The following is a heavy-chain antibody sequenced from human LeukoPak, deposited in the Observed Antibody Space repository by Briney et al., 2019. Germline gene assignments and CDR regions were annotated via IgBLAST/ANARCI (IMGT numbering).Heavy chain of an antibody. J-gene: IGHJ6*02. CDR1: GFTFSSYE. CDR2: ISCSGSTI. Sequence: GGSLTLSCAASGFTFSSYEMNWVRQAPGKGLEWVAYISCSGSTIYYADSEKGRFIISRDNDKNSLYLQMCSLRAEDTAVYYCARDSENIVVVTAILYYYYGMDVWGQGTTVTVSS. V-gene: IGHV3-48*03. CDR3: ARDSENIVVVTAILYYYYGMDV. D-gene: IGHD2-21*02.